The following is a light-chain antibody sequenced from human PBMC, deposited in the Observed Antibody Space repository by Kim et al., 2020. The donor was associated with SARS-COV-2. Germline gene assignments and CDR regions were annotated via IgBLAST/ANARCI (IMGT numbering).Light chain of an antibody. CDR1: QSINTR. J-gene: IGKJ2*01. Sequence: DFQMTQSPSTLSASVGDIVTITCRASQSINTRLAWYQQKPGKAPELLIYDASSLRSEVPSRFSGSGSETEFALTISGLQPDDFATYYCQQYKSYSTFGQGTKLEI. V-gene: IGKV1-5*01. CDR2: DAS. CDR3: QQYKSYST.